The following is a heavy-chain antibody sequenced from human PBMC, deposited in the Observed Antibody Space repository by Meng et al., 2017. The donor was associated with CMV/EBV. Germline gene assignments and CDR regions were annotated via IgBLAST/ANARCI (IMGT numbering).Heavy chain of an antibody. D-gene: IGHD3-3*01. CDR1: GYTFTGYY. Sequence: ASVKVSCKASGYTFTGYYMHWVRQAPGQGLEWMGWINPNSGGTNYAQKFQGRVTMTRDTSISTAYMELSRLRSDDTAVYYCARDCKAHYDFWSGQGGMDVWGQGTTVTVSS. V-gene: IGHV1-2*02. J-gene: IGHJ6*02. CDR3: ARDCKAHYDFWSGQGGMDV. CDR2: INPNSGGT.